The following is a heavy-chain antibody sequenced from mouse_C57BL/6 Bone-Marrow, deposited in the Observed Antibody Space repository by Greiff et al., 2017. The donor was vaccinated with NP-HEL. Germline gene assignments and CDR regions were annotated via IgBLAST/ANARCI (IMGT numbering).Heavy chain of an antibody. D-gene: IGHD1-1*01. Sequence: VKLLESGAELVKPGASVKISCKASGYAFSSYWMNWVKQRPGKGLEWIGQIYPGDGDTNYNGKFKGKATLTADKSSSTAYMQLSSLTSEDSAVYFCARSDYYGSNYYYAMDYWGQGTSVTVSS. J-gene: IGHJ4*01. V-gene: IGHV1-80*01. CDR3: ARSDYYGSNYYYAMDY. CDR1: GYAFSSYW. CDR2: IYPGDGDT.